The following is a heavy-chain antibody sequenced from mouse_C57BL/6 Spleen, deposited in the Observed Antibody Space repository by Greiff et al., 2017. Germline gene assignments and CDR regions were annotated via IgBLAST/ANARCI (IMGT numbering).Heavy chain of an antibody. CDR3: ATGSPLLAMDY. Sequence: QVQLKQPGAELVKPGASVKLSCKASGYTFTSSWMHWVKQRPGRGLEWIGRIDPNSGGTKYNEKFKSKATLTVDKPSSTAYMQLSSLTSEDSAVYYCATGSPLLAMDYWGQGTSVTVSS. CDR1: GYTFTSSW. D-gene: IGHD1-1*01. J-gene: IGHJ4*01. CDR2: IDPNSGGT. V-gene: IGHV1-72*01.